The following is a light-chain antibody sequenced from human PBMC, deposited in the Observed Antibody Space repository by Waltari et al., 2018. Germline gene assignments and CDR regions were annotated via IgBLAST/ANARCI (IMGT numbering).Light chain of an antibody. Sequence: QSVLTQPPSMYEAPRQRVTISCSGSSANIGNNAINWYQQLPGKAPKLLIYYDDLLPSGVSDRFSGSKSGTSASLAISGLQSEDEADYYCAAWDDSLNGVVFGGGTKLTVL. J-gene: IGLJ2*01. CDR2: YDD. V-gene: IGLV1-36*01. CDR1: SANIGNNA. CDR3: AAWDDSLNGVV.